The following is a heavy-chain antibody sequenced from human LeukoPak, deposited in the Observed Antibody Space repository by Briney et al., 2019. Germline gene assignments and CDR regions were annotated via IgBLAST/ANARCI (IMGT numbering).Heavy chain of an antibody. D-gene: IGHD6-13*01. J-gene: IGHJ6*03. Sequence: PGRSLRLSCAASGFTFSSYAMHWVRQAPGKGLEWVAVISYDGSSKYYADSVKGRFTISRDNSKNTLYLQMNSLRAEDTAVYYCARDQAAPDYYYYYMDVWGKGTTVTVSS. CDR2: ISYDGSSK. V-gene: IGHV3-30-3*01. CDR3: ARDQAAPDYYYYYMDV. CDR1: GFTFSSYA.